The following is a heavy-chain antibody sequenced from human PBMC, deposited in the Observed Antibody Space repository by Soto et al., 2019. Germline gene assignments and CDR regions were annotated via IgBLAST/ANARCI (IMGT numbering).Heavy chain of an antibody. J-gene: IGHJ1*01. CDR1: GYLFTAYS. CDR3: AREEKCSGGTCYSEYFHR. D-gene: IGHD2-15*01. Sequence: SVKVSCKASGYLFTAYSMHWVRLAPGQGLEWMGVVNPSGGSTKYAQNFQGRVTMTRDTSTTTIYMELSILRSDDTAIYYCAREEKCSGGTCYSEYFHRWGQGTLVTVSS. CDR2: VNPSGGST. V-gene: IGHV1-46*01.